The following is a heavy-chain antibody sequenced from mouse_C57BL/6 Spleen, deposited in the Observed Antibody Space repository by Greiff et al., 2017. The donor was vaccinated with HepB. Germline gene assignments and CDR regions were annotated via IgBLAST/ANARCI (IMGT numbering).Heavy chain of an antibody. V-gene: IGHV1-50*01. CDR1: GYTFTSYW. Sequence: VQLQQPGAELVKPGASVKLSCKASGYTFTSYWMQWVKQRPGQGLEWIGEIDPSDSYTNYNQKFKGKATLTVDTSSSTAYLQLSSLTSEDSAVYYGASGNYLDYWGQGTTLTVSS. CDR3: ASGNYLDY. CDR2: IDPSDSYT. J-gene: IGHJ2*01. D-gene: IGHD1-1*02.